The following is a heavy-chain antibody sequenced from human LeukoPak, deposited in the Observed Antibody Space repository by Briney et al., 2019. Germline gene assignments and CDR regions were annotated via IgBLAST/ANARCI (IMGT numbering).Heavy chain of an antibody. CDR2: IYYSGST. V-gene: IGHV4-39*02. Sequence: PSETLSLTCTVSGGSISSSSYYWGWIRQPPGKGLEWIGSIYYSGSTYYNPSLKSRVTISVDTSKNQSSLKLRSVTAAATAVYYCARDSPPPWFGELSYFDYWGQGTLVTVSS. D-gene: IGHD3-10*01. J-gene: IGHJ4*02. CDR3: ARDSPPPWFGELSYFDY. CDR1: GGSISSSSYY.